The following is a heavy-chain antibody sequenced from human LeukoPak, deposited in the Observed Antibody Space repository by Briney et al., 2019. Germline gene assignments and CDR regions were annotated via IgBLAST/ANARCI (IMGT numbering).Heavy chain of an antibody. Sequence: PSETLSLTCTVSGGSISSSSYYWGWIRQPPGKGLEWIGSIYYSGSTYYNPSLKSRVTISVDTSKNQFSLKLSSVTAADTAVYYCARDLLRGYSYGVHYFDYWGQGTLVTVSS. J-gene: IGHJ4*02. V-gene: IGHV4-39*07. CDR1: GGSISSSSYY. D-gene: IGHD5-18*01. CDR2: IYYSGST. CDR3: ARDLLRGYSYGVHYFDY.